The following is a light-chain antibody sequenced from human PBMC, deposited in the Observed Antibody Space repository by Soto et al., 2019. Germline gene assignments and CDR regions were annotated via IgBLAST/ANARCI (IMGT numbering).Light chain of an antibody. CDR2: RNN. CDR3: AAWDDSLSGYV. Sequence: QSVLTQPPSASGTPGQRVTISCSGSSSNIGSNYVYWYQQLPGTAPKLLIYRNNQRPSGVPDRFSGSMSGTSASLAISGLRSEDEVDYYCAAWDDSLSGYVFGTGTKVTVL. CDR1: SSNIGSNY. V-gene: IGLV1-47*01. J-gene: IGLJ1*01.